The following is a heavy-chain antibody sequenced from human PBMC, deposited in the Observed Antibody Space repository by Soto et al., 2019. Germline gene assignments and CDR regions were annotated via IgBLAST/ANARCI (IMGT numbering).Heavy chain of an antibody. V-gene: IGHV3-74*01. Sequence: EVQLVESGGGLIQPGRSLRLSCAASGFIFSSYWMHWVRQAPGMGLVSVSCISPDGTIRDYADSVKGRFTISRDNAENTMYLQMNSLRDEDTAEYYCVRGTSAGKGIDQWGQGSLVLASS. J-gene: IGHJ5*02. CDR2: ISPDGTIR. CDR3: VRGTSAGKGIDQ. CDR1: GFIFSSYW. D-gene: IGHD2-2*01.